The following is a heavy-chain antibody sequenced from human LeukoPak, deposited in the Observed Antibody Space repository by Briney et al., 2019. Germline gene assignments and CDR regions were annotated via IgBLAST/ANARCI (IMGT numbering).Heavy chain of an antibody. J-gene: IGHJ6*02. D-gene: IGHD1-14*01. Sequence: ASVKVSCKASGYTFTGDYLQWVRQAPGQGLEWLGWINPKSGGTNFAQKFQGRVTMTWDSSISTAYMELSRLTSDDTAVYYCARESVGYRTTGRPYCYGMDVWGQGTTVTVSS. CDR1: GYTFTGDY. V-gene: IGHV1-2*02. CDR2: INPKSGGT. CDR3: ARESVGYRTTGRPYCYGMDV.